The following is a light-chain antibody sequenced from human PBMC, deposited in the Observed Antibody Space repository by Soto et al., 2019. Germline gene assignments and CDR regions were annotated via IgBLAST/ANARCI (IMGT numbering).Light chain of an antibody. V-gene: IGKV1-39*01. J-gene: IGKJ1*01. Sequence: DIQMTQSPASLSASVGDRVTITCRASQSVSNYLNWYQQKPGKAPNLLIYAASTLHSGVTSRFSGSGSGTDFTLTISSLQAEDFATYYCQQSYSSPWTCGQGTMVDIK. CDR1: QSVSNY. CDR3: QQSYSSPWT. CDR2: AAS.